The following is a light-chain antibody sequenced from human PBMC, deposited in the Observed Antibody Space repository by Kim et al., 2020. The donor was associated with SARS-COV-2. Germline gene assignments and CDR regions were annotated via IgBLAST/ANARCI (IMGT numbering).Light chain of an antibody. CDR1: SFNIGRND. CDR3: AAWDDSLDGVV. Sequence: GQRVSISCSGGSFNIGRNDVNWYQQLPGTAPKRLIYGNNQRPSGVPDRFSGSKSATSASLAISGLQSEDEADYYCAAWDDSLDGVVFGGGTQLTVL. CDR2: GNN. V-gene: IGLV1-44*01. J-gene: IGLJ3*02.